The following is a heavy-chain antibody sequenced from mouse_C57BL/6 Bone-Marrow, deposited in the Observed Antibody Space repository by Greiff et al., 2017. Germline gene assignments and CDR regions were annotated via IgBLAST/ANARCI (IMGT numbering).Heavy chain of an antibody. J-gene: IGHJ2*01. CDR3: ARGGNSKYFDY. D-gene: IGHD2-5*01. V-gene: IGHV1-22*01. CDR1: GYTFTDYN. CDR2: INPNNGGT. Sequence: VQLKQSGPELVKPGASVKMSCKASGYTFTDYNMHWVKQSHGKSLEWIGYINPNNGGTSYNQKFKGKATLTVNKSSSTAYMELRSLTSEDSAVYYCARGGNSKYFDYWGQGTTLTVSS.